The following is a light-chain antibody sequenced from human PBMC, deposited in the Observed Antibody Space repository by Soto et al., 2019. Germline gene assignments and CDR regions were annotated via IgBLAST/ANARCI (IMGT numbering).Light chain of an antibody. J-gene: IGLJ1*01. CDR2: EVS. Sequence: QSALTQPASVSGSPGQSITISCTGTSSDVGGYNYVSWYQQHPGKAPKLMIYEVSNRPSGVSNRFSGSKSGNTASLTISGLQAEDEADYYCSSYTSSSTDVFGTGTRSP. CDR3: SSYTSSSTDV. V-gene: IGLV2-14*01. CDR1: SSDVGGYNY.